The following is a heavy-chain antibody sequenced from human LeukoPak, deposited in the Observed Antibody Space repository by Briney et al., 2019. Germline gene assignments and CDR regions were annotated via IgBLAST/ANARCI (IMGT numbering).Heavy chain of an antibody. CDR3: AKFYSSSWYEYFDY. V-gene: IGHV3-11*01. J-gene: IGHJ4*02. Sequence: KPGGSLRLSCAASGFTFSDYYMSWIRQAPGKGLEWVSYISSSGSTIYYADSVKGRFTISRDNSKNTLYLQMNSLRAEDTAVYYCAKFYSSSWYEYFDYWGQGTLVTVSS. CDR1: GFTFSDYY. D-gene: IGHD6-13*01. CDR2: ISSSGSTI.